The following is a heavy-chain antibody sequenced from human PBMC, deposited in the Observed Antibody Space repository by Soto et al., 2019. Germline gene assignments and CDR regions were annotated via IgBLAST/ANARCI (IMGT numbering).Heavy chain of an antibody. CDR1: GGSVSSTYFY. CDR2: TYFDGDT. D-gene: IGHD3-3*01. Sequence: PSETLSLTCTVSGGSVSSTYFYWGWIRLPPGKGLEWIGTTYFDGDTFANPSLNNRVTMSVDTSRNQFYLRLNSVTAADTAVYFCARHIKLRQFYDWGQGALVPVSS. CDR3: ARHIKLRQFYD. J-gene: IGHJ4*02. V-gene: IGHV4-39*01.